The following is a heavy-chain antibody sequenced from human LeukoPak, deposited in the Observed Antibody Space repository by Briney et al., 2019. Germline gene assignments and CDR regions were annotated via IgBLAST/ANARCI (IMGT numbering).Heavy chain of an antibody. V-gene: IGHV4-59*01. D-gene: IGHD3-10*01. CDR1: GGSMSSYY. CDR3: ARATWFGEYTFDY. J-gene: IGHJ4*02. CDR2: IYYSGST. Sequence: SETLSLTCTVSGGSMSSYYWSWIRQPPGKGLEWIGYIYYSGSTNYNPSLKSRVTISVDTSKNQFTLKLSSVTAADAAVYYCARATWFGEYTFDYWGQGTLVAVSS.